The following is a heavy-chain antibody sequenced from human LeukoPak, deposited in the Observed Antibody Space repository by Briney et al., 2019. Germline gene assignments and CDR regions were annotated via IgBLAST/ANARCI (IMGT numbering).Heavy chain of an antibody. CDR3: ARDQRGFSYSKYYFDY. J-gene: IGHJ4*02. CDR2: VWYEGTNK. Sequence: PGRSLTLSCSASGFSFISYGMHWVRQAPGKGLEWVAVVWYEGTNKYYAYSVKGRLTISRDNSKNKLYLQMNSLRAEDTAVYYCARDQRGFSYSKYYFDYWGQGTLVTVSS. CDR1: GFSFISYG. D-gene: IGHD5-18*01. V-gene: IGHV3-33*01.